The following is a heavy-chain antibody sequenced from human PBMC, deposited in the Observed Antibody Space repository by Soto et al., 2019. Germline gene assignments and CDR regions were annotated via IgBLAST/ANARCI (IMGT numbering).Heavy chain of an antibody. CDR3: VKAWTYYYDTSGPHFDY. Sequence: GGSLRLSCAASGFTFSSYAMSWVRQAPGKGLEWVSGTTGSGGSAYYADSVKGRFTISRDNSENTLYLQMNSLRAEDTAVYYCVKAWTYYYDTSGPHFDYWGQGTLVTVSS. J-gene: IGHJ4*02. CDR2: TTGSGGSA. D-gene: IGHD3-22*01. CDR1: GFTFSSYA. V-gene: IGHV3-23*01.